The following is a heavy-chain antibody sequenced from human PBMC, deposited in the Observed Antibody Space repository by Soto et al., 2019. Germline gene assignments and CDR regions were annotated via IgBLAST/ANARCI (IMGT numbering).Heavy chain of an antibody. D-gene: IGHD3-10*01. J-gene: IGHJ4*02. CDR1: GGSISGDY. CDR2: IYYSGRT. CDR3: ARLPRTTTSGSGTDF. Sequence: SETLSLTCTVSGGSISGDYWGWIRQPPGKGLEWIATIYYSGRTFYNPSLESRVTIYVDTSRDQFSLKLTSVTAADTAVYYCARLPRTTTSGSGTDFWGQGTLVTVSS. V-gene: IGHV4-39*01.